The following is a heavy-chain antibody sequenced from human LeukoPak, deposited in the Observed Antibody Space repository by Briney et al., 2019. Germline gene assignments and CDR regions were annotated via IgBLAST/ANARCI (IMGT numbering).Heavy chain of an antibody. CDR2: IYPGDSDI. D-gene: IGHD2/OR15-2a*01. CDR3: ARGAPFDY. CDR1: GYSFSNYW. Sequence: PGXXLKISCKGSGYSFSNYWIGWVRQLPGKGLEWMGIIYPGDSDIRYSPSFQGQVTISADTSISTAYLQWSSLKTSDSAIYYCARGAPFDYWGQGTLVTVSS. V-gene: IGHV5-51*01. J-gene: IGHJ4*02.